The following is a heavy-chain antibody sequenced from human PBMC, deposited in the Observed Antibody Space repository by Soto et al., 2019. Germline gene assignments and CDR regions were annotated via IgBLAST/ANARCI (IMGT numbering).Heavy chain of an antibody. CDR1: GSALTELS. V-gene: IGHV1-24*01. J-gene: IGHJ5*02. CDR3: NRGNWFDP. CDR2: SDREDGET. Sequence: QVRLIQSGTEVKKSGASVKVSCRLSGSALTELSLHWVRQAPGKGLEWMGCSDREDGETFYAQKFKGRLTMTEDTSTNTAYMELRSLGSEDTAVYYCNRGNWFDPWGQGTLVAVSS.